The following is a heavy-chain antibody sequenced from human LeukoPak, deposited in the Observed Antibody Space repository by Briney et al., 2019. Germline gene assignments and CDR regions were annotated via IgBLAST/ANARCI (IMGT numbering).Heavy chain of an antibody. V-gene: IGHV3-30*18. CDR3: AKDGGAPTTVVYYFDY. CDR1: GFTFSSYG. J-gene: IGHJ4*02. D-gene: IGHD4-11*01. Sequence: GGSLRLSCAASGFTFSSYGMHWVRQAPGKGLEWVAVISYDGSNKYYADSVKGRFTIPRDNSKNTLYLQMNSLRAEDTAVYYCAKDGGAPTTVVYYFDYWGQGTLVTVSS. CDR2: ISYDGSNK.